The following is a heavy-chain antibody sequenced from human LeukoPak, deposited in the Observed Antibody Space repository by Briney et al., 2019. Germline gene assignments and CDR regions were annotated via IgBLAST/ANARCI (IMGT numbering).Heavy chain of an antibody. J-gene: IGHJ4*02. CDR2: INHRGST. CDR1: GDSFSGDY. CDR3: ARGGGDYYLDY. D-gene: IGHD3-16*01. Sequence: PSETLSLTCAVYGDSFSGDYWSWLPDPPGKGLEWLGEINHRGSTNYNPSLKSRVIISVDTSKNQFSLKLSSVTAADTAVYYCARGGGDYYLDYWGQGTLVTVSS. V-gene: IGHV4-34*01.